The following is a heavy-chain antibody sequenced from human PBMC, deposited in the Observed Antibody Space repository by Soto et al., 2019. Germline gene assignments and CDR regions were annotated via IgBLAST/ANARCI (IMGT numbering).Heavy chain of an antibody. J-gene: IGHJ5*02. Sequence: PGESLKISCKGSGYIFTSYWIGWVRQMPGKGLEWMGIIYPGDSDIRYSPSFQGQVTISADKAITTAYLQWSSLKASDTAMYYCARQGDWNSNWFDPWGQGTLVTVS. CDR2: IYPGDSDI. CDR1: GYIFTSYW. D-gene: IGHD1-7*01. CDR3: ARQGDWNSNWFDP. V-gene: IGHV5-51*01.